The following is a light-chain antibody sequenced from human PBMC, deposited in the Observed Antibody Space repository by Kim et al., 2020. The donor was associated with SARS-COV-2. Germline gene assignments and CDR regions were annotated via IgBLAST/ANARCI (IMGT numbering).Light chain of an antibody. CDR1: SGDIGNSNS. CDR2: DVR. Sequence: QSALTQPVSMSGSPGQSITISCSGTSGDIGNSNSVSWYQQHSGEAPRLIIYDVRDRPSGVSARFSGSKSANMASLTISGLRSKDEADYYCCSTSNTLDYVFGSGTRVTVL. V-gene: IGLV2-14*03. CDR3: CSTSNTLDYV. J-gene: IGLJ1*01.